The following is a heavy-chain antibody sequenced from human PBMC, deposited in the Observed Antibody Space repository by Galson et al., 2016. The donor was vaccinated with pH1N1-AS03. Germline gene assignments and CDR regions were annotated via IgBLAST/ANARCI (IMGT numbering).Heavy chain of an antibody. V-gene: IGHV5-51*03. CDR3: ARPRLNYFDN. Sequence: QSGAEVKKPGESLKISCKGSGYRFTNYWIGWVRQMPGKGLEWMGIIYPGNSDSRYNKSFQGQVTISADTSISTAYLQWSSLQASDTAMYYCARPRLNYFDNWGQGTRATVSS. CDR1: GYRFTNYW. CDR2: IYPGNSDS. D-gene: IGHD3-16*01. J-gene: IGHJ4*02.